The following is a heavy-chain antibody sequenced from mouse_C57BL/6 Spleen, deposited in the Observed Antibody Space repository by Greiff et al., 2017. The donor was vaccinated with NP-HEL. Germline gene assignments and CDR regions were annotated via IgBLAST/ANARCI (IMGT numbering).Heavy chain of an antibody. J-gene: IGHJ2*01. Sequence: QVQLQQPGAELVRPGSSVKLSCKASGYTFTSYWMHWVKQRPIQGLEWIGNIDPSDSETHYNQKFKDKATLTVDRSSSTAYMQLSSLTSEDSAVYYCARTSYYYGSSYVRYFDYWGQGTTLTVSS. D-gene: IGHD1-1*01. CDR3: ARTSYYYGSSYVRYFDY. CDR2: IDPSDSET. CDR1: GYTFTSYW. V-gene: IGHV1-52*01.